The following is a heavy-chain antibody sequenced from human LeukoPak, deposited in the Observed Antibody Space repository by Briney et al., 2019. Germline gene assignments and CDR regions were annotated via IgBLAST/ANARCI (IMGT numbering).Heavy chain of an antibody. CDR3: AGGWGPGYYSGRDV. J-gene: IGHJ6*02. CDR2: IYYSGST. D-gene: IGHD3-16*01. CDR1: GGSVTTYY. Sequence: SETLSLTCSVSGGSVTTYYWSWIRQPPGKGLEWIGYIYYSGSTNYNPSLKSRVTISQDTSKNQFSLKLSSVTAADTAVYYCAGGWGPGYYSGRDVGGQGPTVTVPS. V-gene: IGHV4-59*02.